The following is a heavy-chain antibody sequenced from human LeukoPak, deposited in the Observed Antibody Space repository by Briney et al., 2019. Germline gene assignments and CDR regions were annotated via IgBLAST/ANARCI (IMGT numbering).Heavy chain of an antibody. V-gene: IGHV3-11*06. D-gene: IGHD3-22*01. Sequence: PGGSLRLSCAASGFTFSDYYMSWIRQAPGKGLEWVSYISSSSSYTNYADSVKGRFTISRDNSKNTLYLQMNSLRAEDTAVYYCARGGRSDSSGYYDYWGQGTLVTVSS. CDR2: ISSSSSYT. CDR1: GFTFSDYY. J-gene: IGHJ4*02. CDR3: ARGGRSDSSGYYDY.